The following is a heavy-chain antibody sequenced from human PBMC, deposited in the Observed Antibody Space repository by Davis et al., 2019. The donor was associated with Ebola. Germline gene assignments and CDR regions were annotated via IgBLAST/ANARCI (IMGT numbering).Heavy chain of an antibody. CDR2: ISSSSSTI. CDR3: ARETDGMDV. V-gene: IGHV3-48*01. J-gene: IGHJ6*04. Sequence: GGSLRLSCAASGFTFSSYSMNWVRQAPGKGLEWVSYISSSSSTIYYADSVKGRFTISGDNSKNMLYLQMNSLKVEDTAVYYCARETDGMDVWGKGTTVTVSS. CDR1: GFTFSSYS.